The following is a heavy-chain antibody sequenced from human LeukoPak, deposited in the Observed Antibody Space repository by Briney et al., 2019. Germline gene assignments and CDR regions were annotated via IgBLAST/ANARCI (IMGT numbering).Heavy chain of an antibody. J-gene: IGHJ4*02. V-gene: IGHV5-51*01. Sequence: GESLKISCKGSGYSFTTYWIGWVRQMPGKGLEYMGIINPGDSDTRYSPSFQGQVTISVDKSISTAYLQWSSLKASDTAMYYCARHGYSSGWYRHFDYWGQGTLVTVSS. CDR3: ARHGYSSGWYRHFDY. CDR2: INPGDSDT. D-gene: IGHD6-19*01. CDR1: GYSFTTYW.